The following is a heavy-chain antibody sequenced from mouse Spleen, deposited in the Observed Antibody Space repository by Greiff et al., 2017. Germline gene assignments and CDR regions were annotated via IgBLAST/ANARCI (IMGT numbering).Heavy chain of an antibody. CDR1: GFTIKNTY. CDR2: IDPANGNT. Sequence: VQLQQSVAELVRPGASVKLSCTASGFTIKNTYMHWVKQRPEQGLEWIGRIDPANGNTKYAPKFQGKATLTADTSSNTAYLQLSSLSSEDTAIYYCAHTTAALYAMDYWGQGTSVTVSS. CDR3: AHTTAALYAMDY. D-gene: IGHD1-2*01. J-gene: IGHJ4*01. V-gene: IGHV14-3*01.